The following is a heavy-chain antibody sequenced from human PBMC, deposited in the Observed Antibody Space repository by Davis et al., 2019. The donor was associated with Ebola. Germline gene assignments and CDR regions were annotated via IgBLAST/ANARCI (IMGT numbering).Heavy chain of an antibody. J-gene: IGHJ4*02. Sequence: GESLKISCAASGFTFSSYWMHWVRQAPGKGLVWVSRINSDGSSTSYADSVKGRFTISRDNAKNTLYLLTSSLRAEDTAVYYCARATDGFFFDYWGQGTLVTVSS. D-gene: IGHD2-8*01. CDR1: GFTFSSYW. CDR2: INSDGSST. CDR3: ARATDGFFFDY. V-gene: IGHV3-74*01.